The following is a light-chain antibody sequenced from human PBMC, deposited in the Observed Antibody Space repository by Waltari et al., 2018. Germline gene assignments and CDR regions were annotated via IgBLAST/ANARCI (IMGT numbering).Light chain of an antibody. J-gene: IGLJ3*02. CDR1: SSDVGGYNY. CDR2: DVS. Sequence: QSALTQPASVSGSPGQSITISCTGTSSDVGGYNYVSWFQQHPGRAPKLMISDVSKRPSGVSNRFSCSKSGNAASLTISGLQAEDEADYYCSSYTSISTLVFGVGTKVTVL. V-gene: IGLV2-14*01. CDR3: SSYTSISTLV.